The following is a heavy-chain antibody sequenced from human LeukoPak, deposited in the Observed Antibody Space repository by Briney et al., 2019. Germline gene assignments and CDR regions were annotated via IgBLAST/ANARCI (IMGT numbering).Heavy chain of an antibody. J-gene: IGHJ4*02. CDR3: AREGSYEEAFDY. CDR1: GYTFSSYE. D-gene: IGHD5-12*01. CDR2: ISSGGSTI. Sequence: GGSLRLSCSPSGYTFSSYEMNWVRQAPGKGLEWVSYISSGGSTIYYADSVKGRFTIARDNAKNSLYLQMNSLRAEDTAVYYCAREGSYEEAFDYWGQGTLVTVSS. V-gene: IGHV3-48*03.